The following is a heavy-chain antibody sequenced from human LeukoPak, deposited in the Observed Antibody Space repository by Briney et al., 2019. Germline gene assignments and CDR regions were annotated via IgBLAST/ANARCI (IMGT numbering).Heavy chain of an antibody. Sequence: GSSVKVSCKASGGTFSSYTISWVRQAPGQGLEWMGGIIPILGIANYAQKFQGRVTITADESTSTAYMELSSLRSEDTAVYYCARAFAGYCSSTSCPNYYYYYYMDVWGKGTTVTVSS. V-gene: IGHV1-69*16. CDR3: ARAFAGYCSSTSCPNYYYYYYMDV. CDR1: GGTFSSYT. J-gene: IGHJ6*03. D-gene: IGHD2-2*01. CDR2: IIPILGIA.